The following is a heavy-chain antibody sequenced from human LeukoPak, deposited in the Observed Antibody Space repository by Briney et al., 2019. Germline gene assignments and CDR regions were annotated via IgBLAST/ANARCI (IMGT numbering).Heavy chain of an antibody. D-gene: IGHD3-10*01. CDR1: EFTFRKHA. V-gene: IGHV3-30*04. J-gene: IGHJ4*02. Sequence: GGSLRLSCAASEFTFRKHAMHWVRQAPGKGLEWVAVISHDGSNKYYADSVKGRFTISRDNAKGSLYLQMNSLSAEDTAVYYCATDSWFADWGQGTLVTVSS. CDR3: ATDSWFAD. CDR2: ISHDGSNK.